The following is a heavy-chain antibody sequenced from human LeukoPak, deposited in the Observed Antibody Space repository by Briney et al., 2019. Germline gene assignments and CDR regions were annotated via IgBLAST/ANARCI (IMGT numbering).Heavy chain of an antibody. CDR2: IQSDGSKQ. CDR1: GFTFSTFG. Sequence: QPGGSLRLSCATAGFTFSTFGIHWVRQTPGKGLEWAAAIQSDGSKQYYGDSVKGRFTISRDSSKNMVYLQMNSLRDEDTAVYYCARDVDTSSHSSQLDPWGQGTLVTVSS. V-gene: IGHV3-33*01. CDR3: ARDVDTSSHSSQLDP. J-gene: IGHJ5*02. D-gene: IGHD5-18*01.